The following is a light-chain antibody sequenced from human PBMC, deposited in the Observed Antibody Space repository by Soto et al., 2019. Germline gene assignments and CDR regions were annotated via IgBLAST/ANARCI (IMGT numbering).Light chain of an antibody. CDR3: AAWDDSLSAYV. J-gene: IGLJ1*01. CDR1: SSNIGSNY. CDR2: RNN. Sequence: QSVLTQPPSASGTPGQRVTISCSGSSSNIGSNYVYWHQQLPGTAPKLLIYRNNQRPSGVPDRFSDSKSGTSASLAISGLRSEDEADYYCAAWDDSLSAYVFGTGTKVTV. V-gene: IGLV1-47*01.